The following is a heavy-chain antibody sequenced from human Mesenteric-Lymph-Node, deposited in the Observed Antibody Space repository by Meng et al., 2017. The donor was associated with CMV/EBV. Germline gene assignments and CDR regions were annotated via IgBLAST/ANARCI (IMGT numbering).Heavy chain of an antibody. CDR3: ARRKSRVVVATLDY. Sequence: AVYGGSFSGHYWSWIRQPPGKGLEWIGEINHSGSTNYNPSLKSRVTISVDTSKNQFSLKLSSVTAADTAVYYCARRKSRVVVATLDYWGQGTLVTVSS. CDR2: INHSGST. V-gene: IGHV4-34*01. J-gene: IGHJ4*02. CDR1: GGSFSGHY. D-gene: IGHD2-15*01.